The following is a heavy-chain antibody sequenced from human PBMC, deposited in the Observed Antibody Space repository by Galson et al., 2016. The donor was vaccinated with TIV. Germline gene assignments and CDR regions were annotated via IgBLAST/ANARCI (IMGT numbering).Heavy chain of an antibody. D-gene: IGHD1-1*01. CDR3: ARDLAGPADY. J-gene: IGHJ4*02. CDR2: ISSGGGTI. CDR1: GFTFSSYE. Sequence: SLRLSCAASGFTFSSYEMNWVRQAPGKGLEWVSYISSGGGTIYYADSVKGRSTISRDNAKKSVYLQMNSLRAEDTAVYYCARDLAGPADYWGQGTLVTVSS. V-gene: IGHV3-48*03.